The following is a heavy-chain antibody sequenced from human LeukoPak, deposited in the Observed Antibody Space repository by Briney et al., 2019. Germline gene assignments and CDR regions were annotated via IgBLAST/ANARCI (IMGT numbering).Heavy chain of an antibody. D-gene: IGHD2-2*01. CDR2: IIPIFGTA. CDR3: ASGHDPLIPKAFDI. Sequence: SSVKVSCKASVGTFSSYAIRWVRQPPRQGLEWVGGIIPIFGTANYAHMFQGRVTITGDKATNTAYMELRSLRSEDTAVYSCASGHDPLIPKAFDIWLQGRIVSVSS. J-gene: IGHJ3*02. CDR1: VGTFSSYA. V-gene: IGHV1-69*06.